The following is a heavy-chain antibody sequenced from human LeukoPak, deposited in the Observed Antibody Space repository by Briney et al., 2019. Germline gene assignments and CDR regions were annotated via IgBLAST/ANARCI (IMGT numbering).Heavy chain of an antibody. V-gene: IGHV1-46*01. CDR2: INPSGGST. D-gene: IGHD3-22*01. Sequence: ASVKVSCKASGHTFTSYYMHWVRQAPGQGLEWMGIINPSGGSTSYAQKFQGRLTMTRDTSTSTVYMELSSLRSEDTAVYYCAKEEGYYYDSGGYYVEYFQHWGQGTLVTVSS. CDR1: GHTFTSYY. J-gene: IGHJ1*01. CDR3: AKEEGYYYDSGGYYVEYFQH.